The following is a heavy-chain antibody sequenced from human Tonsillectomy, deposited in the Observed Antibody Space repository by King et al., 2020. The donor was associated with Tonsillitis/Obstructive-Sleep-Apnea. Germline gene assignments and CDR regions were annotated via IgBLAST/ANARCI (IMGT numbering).Heavy chain of an antibody. CDR1: GFTFSPAW. V-gene: IGHV3-15*07. Sequence: VQLVESGGGLVKPGGSLRLSCAASGFTFSPAWMNWVRQAPGKGLEWVGRLKSKTEGGTTDFAAPVKGRFTISRDDSKNTLYLQMSSLKTEDTAVYYCTADVLRFSGESRVPCQHWGQGTLVTVSS. CDR2: LKSKTEGGTT. D-gene: IGHD3-10*01. CDR3: TADVLRFSGESRVPCQH. J-gene: IGHJ1*01.